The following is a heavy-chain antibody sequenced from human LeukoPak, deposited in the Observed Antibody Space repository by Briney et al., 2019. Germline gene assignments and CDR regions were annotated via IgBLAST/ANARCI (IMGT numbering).Heavy chain of an antibody. D-gene: IGHD4-17*01. CDR2: ISYDGTNK. CDR3: ARSDYGDYVA. V-gene: IGHV3-30-3*01. J-gene: IGHJ5*02. Sequence: PGRSLRLSCAASGFTFSSYAMHWVRQAPGKGLEWVAVISYDGTNKYYADSVKGRFTISRDNPKNTLYLQMNSLRGEDTAVYYCARSDYGDYVAWGQGTLVTVSS. CDR1: GFTFSSYA.